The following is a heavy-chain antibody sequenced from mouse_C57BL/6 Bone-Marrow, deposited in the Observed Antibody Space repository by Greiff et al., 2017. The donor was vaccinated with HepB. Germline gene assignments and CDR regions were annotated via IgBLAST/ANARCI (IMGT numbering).Heavy chain of an antibody. V-gene: IGHV5-4*01. CDR2: ISDGGSYT. D-gene: IGHD1-1*01. CDR1: GFTFSSYA. Sequence: EVKLMESGGGLVKPGGSLKLSCAASGFTFSSYAMSWVRQTPEKRLEWVATISDGGSYTYYPDNVKGRFTISRDNAKNNLYLQMSHLKSEDTAMYYCARDYYGSSPSYYFDYWGQGTTLTVSS. CDR3: ARDYYGSSPSYYFDY. J-gene: IGHJ2*01.